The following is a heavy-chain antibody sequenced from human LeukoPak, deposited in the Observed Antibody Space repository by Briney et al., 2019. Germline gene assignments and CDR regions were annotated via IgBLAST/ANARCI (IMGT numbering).Heavy chain of an antibody. D-gene: IGHD4-11*01. Sequence: SETLSLTCAVYGGSFSNYNWTWIRQPPGKGQEWIGEINHSGSANYNPSLKSRVTISVDTSKNQFSLKLSSVSAADTAVYYCARGAVRKDAFDFWGQGTMVTVSS. J-gene: IGHJ3*01. CDR3: ARGAVRKDAFDF. CDR1: GGSFSNYN. V-gene: IGHV4-34*01. CDR2: INHSGSA.